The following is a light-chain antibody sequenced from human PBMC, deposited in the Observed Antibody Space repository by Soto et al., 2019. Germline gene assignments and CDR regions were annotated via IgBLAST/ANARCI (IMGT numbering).Light chain of an antibody. Sequence: QSLLTQPASVSGSPGQSFTISCTGTISDVGSYNLVSWYQQHPGKAPKVVIYEDTKRPSGVSGHFSGSKSGNTASLTISGLQADDEADYYCSSYAGSSTLVFGGGTKVTVL. CDR1: ISDVGSYNL. J-gene: IGLJ3*02. CDR2: EDT. V-gene: IGLV2-23*01. CDR3: SSYAGSSTLV.